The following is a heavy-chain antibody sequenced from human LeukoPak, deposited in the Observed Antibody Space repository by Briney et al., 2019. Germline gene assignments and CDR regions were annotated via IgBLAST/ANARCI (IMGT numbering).Heavy chain of an antibody. CDR2: INHSGST. V-gene: IGHV4-34*01. Sequence: SETLSLTCAVYGGSFSGSYWSWLRQPPGKGLEWIGEINHSGSTNYNPSLKSRVTISVDTSKNQFSLKLSSVTAADTAVYYCARGSVAAADYWGQGTLVTVSS. J-gene: IGHJ4*02. CDR3: ARGSVAAADY. CDR1: GGSFSGSY. D-gene: IGHD6-25*01.